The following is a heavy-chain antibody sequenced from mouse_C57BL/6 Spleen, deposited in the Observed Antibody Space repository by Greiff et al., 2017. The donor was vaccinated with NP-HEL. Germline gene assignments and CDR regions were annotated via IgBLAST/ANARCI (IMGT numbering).Heavy chain of an antibody. CDR2: ISSGSSTI. V-gene: IGHV5-17*01. Sequence: EVKVVESGGGLVKPGGSLKLSCAASGFTFSDYGMHWVRQAPEKGLEWVAYISSGSSTIYYADTVKGRFTISRDNAKNTLFLQMTSLRSEDTAMYYCARKTPPYYAMDYWGQGTSVTVSS. CDR1: GFTFSDYG. CDR3: ARKTPPYYAMDY. J-gene: IGHJ4*01.